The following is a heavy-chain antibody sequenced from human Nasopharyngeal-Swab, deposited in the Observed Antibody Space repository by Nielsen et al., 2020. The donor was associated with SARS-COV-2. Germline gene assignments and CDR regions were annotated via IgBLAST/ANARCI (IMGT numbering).Heavy chain of an antibody. Sequence: ASVKVSCKASGYTFTSYAMHWVRQAPGQRLEWVGRINPNTGGTNYAQKFQGRVTMTTDTSISTAYMEVSSLRSDDTAVYYCAREISRTTSWFDPWGQGTLVTVSS. CDR3: AREISRTTSWFDP. CDR2: INPNTGGT. J-gene: IGHJ5*02. D-gene: IGHD1-7*01. CDR1: GYTFTSYA. V-gene: IGHV1-2*06.